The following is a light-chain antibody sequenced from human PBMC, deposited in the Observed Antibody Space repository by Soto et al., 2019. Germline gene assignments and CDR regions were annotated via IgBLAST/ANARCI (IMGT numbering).Light chain of an antibody. J-gene: IGKJ4*01. CDR3: QQYTSWPPLT. CDR1: QSVHSD. V-gene: IGKV3-15*01. CDR2: DAS. Sequence: EIVMTQSPATLSVSPGEGATLSCRASQSVHSDLAWYQQKPGQAPRLLIYDASTRATGVPARFSGSGSGTEFTLTISSLLSEDFAVYYCQQYTSWPPLTFGGGTKVEI.